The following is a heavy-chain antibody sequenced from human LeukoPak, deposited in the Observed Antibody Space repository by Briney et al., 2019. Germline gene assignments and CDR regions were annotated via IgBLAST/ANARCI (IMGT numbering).Heavy chain of an antibody. Sequence: SETLSLTCTVTGGSFSTYYWSWIRQPPGKGLEWIGHFYYSGSTNYNPSLKSRVTISVDTSRNRFSLKLTSVTAADTAVYYCARGQGGNYYLNYFDYWGQGALVTVSS. V-gene: IGHV4-59*01. CDR3: ARGQGGNYYLNYFDY. CDR2: FYYSGST. CDR1: GGSFSTYY. D-gene: IGHD1-26*01. J-gene: IGHJ4*02.